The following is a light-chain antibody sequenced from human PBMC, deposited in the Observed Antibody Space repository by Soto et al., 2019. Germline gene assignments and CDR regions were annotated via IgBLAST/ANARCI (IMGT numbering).Light chain of an antibody. CDR2: GTS. J-gene: IGKJ2*01. CDR1: QNVGRN. V-gene: IGKV3-15*01. CDR3: QQYNNWPPMSS. Sequence: EIVMTHSPDTLSASPGERATLSCRASQNVGRNVAWYQQRPGQAPRLLIHGTSTRAADIPARFSGSVSGTEFTLTISSLQPEDFVIYYCQQYNNWPPMSSFGQGTKLEMK.